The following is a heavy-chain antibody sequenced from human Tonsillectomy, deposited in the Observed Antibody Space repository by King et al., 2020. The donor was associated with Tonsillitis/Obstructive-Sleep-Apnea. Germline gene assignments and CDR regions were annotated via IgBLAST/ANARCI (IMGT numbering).Heavy chain of an antibody. D-gene: IGHD3-10*01. J-gene: IGHJ4*02. CDR2: ISGNGGSP. CDR3: ANRNYYGSGSYFYYFDY. V-gene: IGHV3-23*04. CDR1: GLTFSNYA. Sequence: QLVQSGGDLVQPGGSLRLSCAASGLTFSNYAMSWVRQAPGKGLEWVSAISGNGGSPYYADSVKGRFTISRDNSKNTLYLQMNSLRAEDTAVYYCANRNYYGSGSYFYYFDYWGQGTLVTVSS.